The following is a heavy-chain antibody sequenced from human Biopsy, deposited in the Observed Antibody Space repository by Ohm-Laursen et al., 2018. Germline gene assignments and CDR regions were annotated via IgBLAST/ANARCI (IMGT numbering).Heavy chain of an antibody. CDR3: TRAGGGKIYGL. J-gene: IGHJ3*01. D-gene: IGHD3-10*01. CDR2: IHYSGNT. V-gene: IGHV4-31*03. Sequence: TLSLTCTVSGVSINTGGYYWTWIRQHPGTGLEWIGYIHYSGNTLYNPSLKSRLTISVDTSRNQFSLKLTSVTAADTALYYCTRAGGGKIYGLWGQGQWSPCPQ. CDR1: GVSINTGGYY.